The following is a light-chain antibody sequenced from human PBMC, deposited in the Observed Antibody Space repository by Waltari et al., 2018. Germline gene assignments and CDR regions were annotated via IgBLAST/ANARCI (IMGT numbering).Light chain of an antibody. CDR2: WAS. J-gene: IGKJ3*01. CDR3: QQYYSTIFT. V-gene: IGKV4-1*01. Sequence: DIVVTQSPDSLAGSLGERATITCKSSPSVLYRSNNKNYLAWYQQKPGQPPKLLIYWASTRESGVPDRFSGSGSGTDFTLTISSLQAEDVAVYYCQQYYSTIFTFGPGTKVDVK. CDR1: PSVLYRSNNKNY.